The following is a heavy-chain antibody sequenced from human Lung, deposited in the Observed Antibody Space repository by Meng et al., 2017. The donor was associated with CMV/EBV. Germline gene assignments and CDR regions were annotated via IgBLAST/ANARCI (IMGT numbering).Heavy chain of an antibody. J-gene: IGHJ4*02. V-gene: IGHV3-30*02. CDR1: GFTFSSSA. Sequence: QLLLLESGGGVVQPGGSLRLSCAASGFTFSSSAMHWVRQPPGKGLEWVSFIAHDGSAKTYTDSVKGRFTISRDDSENTVYLEMNSLRVEDTAVYYCAKDLYYSFDYWGQGTLVTVSS. CDR2: IAHDGSAK. CDR3: AKDLYYSFDY. D-gene: IGHD2-8*01.